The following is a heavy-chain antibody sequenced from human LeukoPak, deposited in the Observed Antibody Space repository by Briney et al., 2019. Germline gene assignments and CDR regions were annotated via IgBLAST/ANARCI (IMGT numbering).Heavy chain of an antibody. CDR1: GFTFSSYE. D-gene: IGHD3-10*01. CDR2: ISSSGSTI. J-gene: IGHJ3*02. CDR3: AKSNGYGLVDI. V-gene: IGHV3-48*03. Sequence: GGTLRLSCAASGFTFSSYEMNWVRQAPGKGLEWVSYISSSGSTIYYADSVKGRFTISRDSSKNTLFLQMNRLRPEDAAVYYCAKSNGYGLVDIWGQGTMVTVSS.